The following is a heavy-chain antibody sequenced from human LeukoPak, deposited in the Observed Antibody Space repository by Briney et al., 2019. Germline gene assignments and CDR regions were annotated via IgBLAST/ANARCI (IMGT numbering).Heavy chain of an antibody. V-gene: IGHV1-18*01. J-gene: IGHJ6*02. Sequence: ASVKVSCKASGYTFTSYGISWVRQAPGQGLEWMGWISAYNGNTNYAQKLQGRVTMTTDTSTSTAYMELRSLRSDDTAVYYCARDWAHYYGSGSNGYYYYGMDVWGQGTTVTVSS. D-gene: IGHD3-10*01. CDR1: GYTFTSYG. CDR2: ISAYNGNT. CDR3: ARDWAHYYGSGSNGYYYYGMDV.